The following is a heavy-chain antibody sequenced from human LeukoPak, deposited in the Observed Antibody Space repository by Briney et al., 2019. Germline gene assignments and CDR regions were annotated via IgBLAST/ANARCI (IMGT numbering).Heavy chain of an antibody. J-gene: IGHJ5*02. Sequence: GASVKVSCKASGYTFTGYYMHWVRQAPEQGLEWMGWINPNSGGTNYAQKFQGRVTVTRDTSISTAYMELSRLRSDDTAVYYCARDHPYDYGGNSDWFDPWGQGTPVTVSS. D-gene: IGHD4-23*01. CDR3: ARDHPYDYGGNSDWFDP. CDR1: GYTFTGYY. V-gene: IGHV1-2*02. CDR2: INPNSGGT.